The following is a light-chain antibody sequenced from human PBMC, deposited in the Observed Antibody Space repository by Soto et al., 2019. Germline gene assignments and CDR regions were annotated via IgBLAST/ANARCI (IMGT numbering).Light chain of an antibody. CDR1: SSDIGSYNR. V-gene: IGLV2-11*01. Sequence: QSALTQPRSVSGSPGPSVTISCTGTSSDIGSYNRVSWFQQPPGEAPKLIIYDVTKRPSGVPDRFSGSKSGNTASLTISGLQAEDEADYYFCSHADTYTVVFGGGTKLTVL. J-gene: IGLJ2*01. CDR3: CSHADTYTVV. CDR2: DVT.